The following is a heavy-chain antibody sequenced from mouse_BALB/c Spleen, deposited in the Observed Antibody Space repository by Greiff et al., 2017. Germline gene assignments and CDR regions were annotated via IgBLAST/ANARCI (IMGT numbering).Heavy chain of an antibody. V-gene: IGHV1-69*02. CDR2: IYPSDSYT. CDR3: TTGYDGFDY. Sequence: QVQLQQPGAELVRPGASVKLSCKASGYTFTSYWINWVKQSPGQGLEWIGNIYPSDSYTNYNQKFKDKATLTVDTSSSTAYMQLSSPTSEDSAVYYCTTGYDGFDYWGQGTTLTVSS. D-gene: IGHD2-2*01. CDR1: GYTFTSYW. J-gene: IGHJ2*01.